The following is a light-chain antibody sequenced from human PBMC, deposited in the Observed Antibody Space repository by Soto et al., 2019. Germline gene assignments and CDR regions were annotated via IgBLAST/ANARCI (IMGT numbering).Light chain of an antibody. V-gene: IGKV1-5*01. Sequence: DIQMTHSPSTLSASVGDRVTITFRASQSISSWLAWYQQKPGKAPKLLIYDASSLESGVPSRFSGSGSGTEFTLTISSLQPDDFATYYCQQYNSYRTFGQGTKVDIK. CDR3: QQYNSYRT. CDR1: QSISSW. J-gene: IGKJ1*01. CDR2: DAS.